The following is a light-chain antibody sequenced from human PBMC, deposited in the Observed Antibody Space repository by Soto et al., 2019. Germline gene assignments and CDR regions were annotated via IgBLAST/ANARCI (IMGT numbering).Light chain of an antibody. V-gene: IGLV2-14*03. J-gene: IGLJ1*01. CDR2: DVT. CDR1: SSDVGGYNY. CDR3: SSYTTSNTRQIV. Sequence: QSALTQPASVSGSPGQSITISCIGTSSDVGGYNYVSWYQHHPGKAPKLIIYDVTNRPSGVSNPFSGSKSGNTAPLTISGLQPEDEADYYCSSYTTSNTRQIVFGTGTKVTVL.